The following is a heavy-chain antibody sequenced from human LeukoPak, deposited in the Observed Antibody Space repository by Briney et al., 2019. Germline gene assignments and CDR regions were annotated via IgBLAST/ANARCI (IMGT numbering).Heavy chain of an antibody. V-gene: IGHV4-59*01. CDR1: GGSISSYY. Sequence: SETLSLTCTVSGGSISSYYWSWIRQPPGKGLEWIGYIYYSGSTNYNPSLKSRVTISVDTSKNQFSLKLSSATAADTAVYYCVATEDYYYYMDVWGKGTTVTVSS. D-gene: IGHD1-26*01. J-gene: IGHJ6*03. CDR2: IYYSGST. CDR3: VATEDYYYYMDV.